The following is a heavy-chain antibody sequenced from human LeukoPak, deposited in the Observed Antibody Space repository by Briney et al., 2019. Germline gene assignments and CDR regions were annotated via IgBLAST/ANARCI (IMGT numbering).Heavy chain of an antibody. CDR2: ISSSGGST. CDR3: ARSGYSVYGVLDS. D-gene: IGHD5/OR15-5a*01. V-gene: IGHV3-64*01. CDR1: GFTFSRYA. Sequence: GGSLRLSCAGSGFTFSRYAMHWVRQAPGKGLEYVSGISSSGGSTYYANSVKGRFTISRDNPKNTLYLQMGSLRAEDMAVYYCARSGYSVYGVLDSWGQGTLVTVSS. J-gene: IGHJ4*02.